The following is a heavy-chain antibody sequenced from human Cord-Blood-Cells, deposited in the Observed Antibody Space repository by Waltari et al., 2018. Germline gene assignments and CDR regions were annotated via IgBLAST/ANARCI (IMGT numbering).Heavy chain of an antibody. V-gene: IGHV1-3*01. CDR1: GYTFTSYA. D-gene: IGHD4-17*01. Sequence: QVQLVQSGAEVKKPGASVKVSCKASGYTFTSYAMHWVRQAPGQRLEWRGWINAGNGNTKYSQKFQGRVTITRDTSASTAYMELGSLRSEDTAVYYCARGGDYGDYAEYFQHWGQGTLVTVSS. CDR3: ARGGDYGDYAEYFQH. J-gene: IGHJ1*01. CDR2: INAGNGNT.